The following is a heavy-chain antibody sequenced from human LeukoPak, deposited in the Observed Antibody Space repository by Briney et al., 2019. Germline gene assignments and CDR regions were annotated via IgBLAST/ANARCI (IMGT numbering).Heavy chain of an antibody. D-gene: IGHD3-10*01. J-gene: IGHJ4*02. V-gene: IGHV3-48*04. Sequence: GGSLRLSCAGSGFTFSSYSMNWVRHAPGKGLEWVSYIGHTGSITDYADSVKGRFTISRDNAKNSLYLQMNSLRADDTAVCYCARDPSNFYYYGSGSYPEYWGQGTLVTVSS. CDR1: GFTFSSYS. CDR2: IGHTGSIT. CDR3: ARDPSNFYYYGSGSYPEY.